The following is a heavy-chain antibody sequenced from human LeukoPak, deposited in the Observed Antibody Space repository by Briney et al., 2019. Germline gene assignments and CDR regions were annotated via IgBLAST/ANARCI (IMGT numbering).Heavy chain of an antibody. CDR1: GGTFSSYA. CDR2: IIPILGIA. J-gene: IGHJ6*02. D-gene: IGHD1-26*01. CDR3: ARVRGGSYGMDV. V-gene: IGHV1-69*04. Sequence: SLKVSCKASGGTFSSYAISWVRQAPGQGLEWMGRIIPILGIANYAQKFQGRVTITADKSTSTAYMELSSLRSEDTAVYYCARVRGGSYGMDVWGQGTTVTVSS.